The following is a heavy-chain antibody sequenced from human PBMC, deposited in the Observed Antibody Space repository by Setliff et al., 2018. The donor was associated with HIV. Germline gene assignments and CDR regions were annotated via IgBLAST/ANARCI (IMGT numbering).Heavy chain of an antibody. V-gene: IGHV3-48*01. CDR2: ISSSSSTI. J-gene: IGHJ6*03. CDR3: ARVSELLAYYMDV. D-gene: IGHD1-26*01. Sequence: PGGSLRLSCAASGFPFSNYWMGWVRQAPGKGLEWVSYISSSSSTIYYADSVKGRFTISRDNAKNSLYLQMNSLRAEGTAVYYCARVSELLAYYMDVWGKGTTVTVSS. CDR1: GFPFSNYW.